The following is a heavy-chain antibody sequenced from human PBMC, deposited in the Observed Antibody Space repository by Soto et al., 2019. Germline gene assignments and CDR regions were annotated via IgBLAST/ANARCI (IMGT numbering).Heavy chain of an antibody. CDR1: GFTFDDYA. J-gene: IGHJ6*02. CDR2: MSWNSGTI. V-gene: IGHV3-9*01. Sequence: EVQLVESGGGLVQPGRSLRLSCAASGFTFDDYAMHWVRQAPGKGLEWVSGMSWNSGTIVYADSVKGRFTISRDNAKNSLYLQMNSLRGEDTALYYCAKDMRGGSSSSRYYYGLDVWGRGTTVTVSS. D-gene: IGHD6-13*01. CDR3: AKDMRGGSSSSRYYYGLDV.